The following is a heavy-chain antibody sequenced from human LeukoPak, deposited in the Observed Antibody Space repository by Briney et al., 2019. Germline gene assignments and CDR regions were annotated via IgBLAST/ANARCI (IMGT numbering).Heavy chain of an antibody. D-gene: IGHD3-22*01. Sequence: NPGGSLRLSCAASGFTSSSYSMNWVRQAPGKGLEWVSSISSSSSYIYYADSVKGRFTISRDNAKNSLYLQMNSLRAEDTAVYYCARDQGYYDSSGYYPLGYWGQGTLVTVSS. J-gene: IGHJ4*02. CDR2: ISSSSSYI. V-gene: IGHV3-21*01. CDR1: GFTSSSYS. CDR3: ARDQGYYDSSGYYPLGY.